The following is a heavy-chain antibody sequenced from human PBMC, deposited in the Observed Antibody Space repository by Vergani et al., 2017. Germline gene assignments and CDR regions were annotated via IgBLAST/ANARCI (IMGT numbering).Heavy chain of an antibody. J-gene: IGHJ5*02. CDR2: INPNNGGT. Sequence: QVHLVQSGAEVKKPGASVKVSCKASGYTFSAYYMHWVRQAPGQGLEWMGWINPNNGGTNSAQKFQGRVTLTRETSISTAYMELSTLTSDDTAVYYCARGQDVTVVPTTREDWVDPGGKGTLVTVSS. V-gene: IGHV1-2*02. CDR3: ARGQDVTVVPTTREDWVDP. CDR1: GYTFSAYY. D-gene: IGHD2-2*01.